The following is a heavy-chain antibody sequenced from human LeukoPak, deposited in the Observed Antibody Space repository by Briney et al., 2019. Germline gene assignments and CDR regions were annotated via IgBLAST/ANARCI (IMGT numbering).Heavy chain of an antibody. CDR3: ARLSYFGSTVYGMDV. CDR2: ISPSGSTM. Sequence: GGSLRLSCAASGFIFRSYEMTWVRQAPGRGLEWLSYISPSGSTMSYADSVKGRFTISRDSAKNSLYLQMDSLRAEDTAVYYCARLSYFGSTVYGMDVWGQGTTVTVSS. J-gene: IGHJ6*02. D-gene: IGHD3-10*01. CDR1: GFIFRSYE. V-gene: IGHV3-48*03.